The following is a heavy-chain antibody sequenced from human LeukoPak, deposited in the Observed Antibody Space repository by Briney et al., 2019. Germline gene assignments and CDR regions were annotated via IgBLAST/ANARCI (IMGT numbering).Heavy chain of an antibody. CDR3: ARVAGTMVRGVIRKFDP. CDR1: GGSFSGYY. J-gene: IGHJ5*02. Sequence: SETLFLTCAVYGGSFSGYYWSWIRQPPGKGLEWIGEINHSGSTNYNPSLKSRVTISVDTSKNQLSLKLSSVTAADTAVYYCARVAGTMVRGVIRKFDPWGQGTLVTVSS. D-gene: IGHD3-10*01. CDR2: INHSGST. V-gene: IGHV4-34*01.